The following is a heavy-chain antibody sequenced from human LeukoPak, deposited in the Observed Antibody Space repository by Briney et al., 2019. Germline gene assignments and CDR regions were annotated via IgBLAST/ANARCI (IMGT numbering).Heavy chain of an antibody. J-gene: IGHJ6*03. CDR3: ARVLSGRGSLYDYYYYMDV. D-gene: IGHD3-10*01. CDR1: GFTVISNY. V-gene: IGHV3-53*01. CDR2: TYSNGRT. Sequence: GGSLRLSCAASGFTVISNYMSWVRQAPGKGLEWVSVTYSNGRTYYADSVKGRFTISRDISKNTLYLQMNSLRAEDTAVYYCARVLSGRGSLYDYYYYMDVWGKGTTVTISS.